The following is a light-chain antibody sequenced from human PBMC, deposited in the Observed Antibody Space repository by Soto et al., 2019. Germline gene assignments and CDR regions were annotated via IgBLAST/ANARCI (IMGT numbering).Light chain of an antibody. CDR2: DAS. V-gene: IGKV1-5*01. CDR1: QSVSAW. CDR3: QQYNSYSIT. Sequence: DIQMTQSPSTLSASVGDRVTISCRASQSVSAWLAWYQQKPGKAPKLLISDASSLKSGVPSRFSGSGYGTEFTLTISSLQPDDFATYYCQQYNSYSITFGQGTRLEIK. J-gene: IGKJ5*01.